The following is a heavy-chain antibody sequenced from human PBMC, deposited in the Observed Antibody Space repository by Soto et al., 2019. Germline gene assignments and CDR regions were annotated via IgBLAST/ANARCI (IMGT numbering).Heavy chain of an antibody. CDR2: ISPYIGKA. CDR1: GYTFTSYG. V-gene: IGHV1-18*01. Sequence: ASVKVSCKASGYTFTSYGISWVRQAPGQGLEWMGGISPYIGKANYAQKLQGRVTMTADASTSTAYMELSSLRSEDTAVYYCARVVYSSGWRDYYYYGMDVWGQGTTVTVSS. J-gene: IGHJ6*02. CDR3: ARVVYSSGWRDYYYYGMDV. D-gene: IGHD6-19*01.